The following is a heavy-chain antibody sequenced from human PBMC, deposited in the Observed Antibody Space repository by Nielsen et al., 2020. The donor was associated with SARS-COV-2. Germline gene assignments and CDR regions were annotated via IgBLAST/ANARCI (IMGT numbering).Heavy chain of an antibody. Sequence: GGSLRLSCAASGFAFRTHSMNWLRQAPGKGLEWVANIKQEGSEKYFLDSVKGRFTISRDNAKNSLYLQMNSLRAEDTAVYYCARDWSSGSGSSYYYYGMDVWGQGTTVTVSS. J-gene: IGHJ6*02. CDR3: ARDWSSGSGSSYYYYGMDV. D-gene: IGHD3-10*01. V-gene: IGHV3-7*01. CDR1: GFAFRTHS. CDR2: IKQEGSEK.